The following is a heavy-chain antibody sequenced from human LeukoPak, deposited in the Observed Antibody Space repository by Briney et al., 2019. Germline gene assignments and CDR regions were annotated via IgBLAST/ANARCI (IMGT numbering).Heavy chain of an antibody. CDR1: GFTFSSYG. V-gene: IGHV3-33*01. D-gene: IGHD7-27*01. CDR3: ASGEGRFDI. J-gene: IGHJ3*02. CDR2: IWYDGSNK. Sequence: PGRSLRLSCAASGFTFSSYGMHWVRQAPGKGLEWVAVIWYDGSNKYYADSAKGRFTISRDNSKNTLYLQMNSLRAEDTAVYYCASGEGRFDIWGQGTMVAVSS.